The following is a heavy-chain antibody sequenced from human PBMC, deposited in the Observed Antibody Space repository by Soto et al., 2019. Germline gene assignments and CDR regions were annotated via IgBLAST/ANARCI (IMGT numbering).Heavy chain of an antibody. CDR1: GYTFTSYT. Sequence: QVQLVQSGAEVKKPGASVKVSCKASGYTFTSYTVHWLRQAPGQGLEWMGWINAGNGNTKYSEKFQGRVTISRDTSASTAYMDLSSLTSEDTAIYYCAREVGYCSVGFCYPYIHYWGQGTLVTVSS. CDR2: INAGNGNT. V-gene: IGHV1-3*01. CDR3: AREVGYCSVGFCYPYIHY. D-gene: IGHD2-15*01. J-gene: IGHJ1*01.